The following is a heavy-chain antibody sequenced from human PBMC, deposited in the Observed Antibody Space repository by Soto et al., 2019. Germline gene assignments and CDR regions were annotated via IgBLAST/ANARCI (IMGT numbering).Heavy chain of an antibody. CDR1: GFTFSSYG. CDR2: ISYDGITK. V-gene: IGHV3-30*18. J-gene: IGHJ6*02. CDR3: AKDKRVYCSGGSCYYGMDV. D-gene: IGHD2-15*01. Sequence: QVQLVESGGGVVQPGRSLRLSCAASGFTFSSYGMHWVRQAPGKGLEWVAVISYDGITKYYADSVKGRFTISRDNSKNTLYLKMNSLRAEDTAVYSCAKDKRVYCSGGSCYYGMDVWGQGTTVTVSS.